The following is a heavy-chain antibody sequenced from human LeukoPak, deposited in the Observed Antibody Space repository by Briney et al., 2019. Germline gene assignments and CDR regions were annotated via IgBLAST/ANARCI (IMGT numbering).Heavy chain of an antibody. D-gene: IGHD2-2*02. Sequence: PGGSLRLSCTASGFTFGDYAMSWFRQAPGKGLEWVGRIRSKADNGTAEYAALVKGRFTISRDDSKKMLYLQMNSLEANDTAVYYCTTRGYCSGAGCYSDYWGQGTLVTVSS. CDR1: GFTFGDYA. V-gene: IGHV3-49*03. J-gene: IGHJ4*02. CDR2: IRSKADNGTA. CDR3: TTRGYCSGAGCYSDY.